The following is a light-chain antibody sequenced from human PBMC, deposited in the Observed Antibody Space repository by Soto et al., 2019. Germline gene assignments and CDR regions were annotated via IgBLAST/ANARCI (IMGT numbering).Light chain of an antibody. CDR3: AVWDDSLSGMV. J-gene: IGLJ2*01. CDR2: NNN. V-gene: IGLV1-44*01. Sequence: QSVLTQPPSASGTPGQRVTFSCSGSSSNIETNTVDWYQHLPGTAPKVLIFNNNQRPSGVPDRFSGSKSGTSASLAISGLQSEDEADYYCAVWDDSLSGMVFGGGTKVTVL. CDR1: SSNIETNT.